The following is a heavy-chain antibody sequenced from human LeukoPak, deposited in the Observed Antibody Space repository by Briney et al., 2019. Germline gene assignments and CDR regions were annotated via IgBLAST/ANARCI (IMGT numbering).Heavy chain of an antibody. D-gene: IGHD1-26*01. CDR2: IYYTGST. CDR1: GGSISSSY. V-gene: IGHV4-59*01. CDR3: ARDRVGATKGTFDY. J-gene: IGHJ4*02. Sequence: PSETLSLTCTVSGGSISSSYWSWIRQPPGKGLEWLGYIYYTGSTNYNPSLKSRVTMSVDTSKNQFSLRLSSVTAADTAVYYCARDRVGATKGTFDYWGQGTLVTVSS.